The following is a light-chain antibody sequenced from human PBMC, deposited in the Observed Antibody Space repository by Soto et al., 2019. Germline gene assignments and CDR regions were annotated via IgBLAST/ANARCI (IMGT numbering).Light chain of an antibody. V-gene: IGKV3-11*01. CDR1: QTVGRY. Sequence: EIVLTQSPATLSLSPGDRVTLSCRASQTVGRYLSWYQHSPGQVPRLLVYDASNRATGIPARFSGSGSETDFTLTISSLEPEYFAVYYCQQRLHWPITFGQGTRLEIK. CDR3: QQRLHWPIT. J-gene: IGKJ5*01. CDR2: DAS.